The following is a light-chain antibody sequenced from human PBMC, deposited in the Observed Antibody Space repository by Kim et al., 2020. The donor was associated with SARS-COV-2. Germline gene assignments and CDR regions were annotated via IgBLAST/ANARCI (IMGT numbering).Light chain of an antibody. CDR3: QQYNNWPPFT. CDR2: GAS. CDR1: QSVSSS. J-gene: IGKJ1*01. Sequence: SPGERATLSCRASQSVSSSLSWYQQKPGQAPRLLIYGASTRATGVPARFGGSGSGTEFTLTISSLQSEDFALYYCQQYNNWPPFTFGQGTKVDIK. V-gene: IGKV3-15*01.